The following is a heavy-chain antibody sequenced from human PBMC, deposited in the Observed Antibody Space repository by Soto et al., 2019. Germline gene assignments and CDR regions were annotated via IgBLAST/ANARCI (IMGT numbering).Heavy chain of an antibody. CDR1: GFTFSSYA. J-gene: IGHJ3*02. CDR3: SRRVSGAFEM. Sequence: GGSLRLSCAASGFTFSSYAMTWARQAPGKGLEWVANIKQDGSEKYYVDAVKGRFTISRDNAKNSLYLQMNSLRAEDTAVYYCSRRVSGAFEMWGQGTMVTVS. V-gene: IGHV3-7*01. D-gene: IGHD6-25*01. CDR2: IKQDGSEK.